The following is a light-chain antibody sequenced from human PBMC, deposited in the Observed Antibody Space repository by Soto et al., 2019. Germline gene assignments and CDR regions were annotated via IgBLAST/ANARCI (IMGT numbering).Light chain of an antibody. Sequence: QSALTQPASVSGSPGQSITISCTGTSSDIGRYNYVSWYQQLPGKAPKLIIYEVSNRPSGVSNRFSGSKSGNTASLTISGLQAEDEADYYCSSFTSGSTLFGTGTKLTVL. V-gene: IGLV2-14*03. CDR2: EVS. J-gene: IGLJ1*01. CDR3: SSFTSGSTL. CDR1: SSDIGRYNY.